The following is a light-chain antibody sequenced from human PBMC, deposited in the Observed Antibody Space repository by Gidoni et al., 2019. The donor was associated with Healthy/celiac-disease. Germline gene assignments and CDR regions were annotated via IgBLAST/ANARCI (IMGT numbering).Light chain of an antibody. J-gene: IGLJ3*02. CDR3: QSYDSSLSGSGV. CDR2: GNS. CDR1: SSNIGAGYD. Sequence: QSVLTQPPSVSGAPGQRVTISCPGSSSNIGAGYDVHWYKQLPGTAPKLLIYGNSNRPSGVPDRFSGSKSGTSASLAITGLQAEDEADYYCQSYDSSLSGSGVFGGGTKLTVL. V-gene: IGLV1-40*01.